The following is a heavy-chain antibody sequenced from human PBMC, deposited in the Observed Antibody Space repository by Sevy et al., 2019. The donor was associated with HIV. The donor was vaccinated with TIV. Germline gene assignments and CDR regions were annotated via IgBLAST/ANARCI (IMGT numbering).Heavy chain of an antibody. D-gene: IGHD7-27*01. CDR1: GGFISTNNYH. CDR3: ASSWGRDGFNDH. CDR2: IYSSGNS. J-gene: IGHJ4*02. V-gene: IGHV4-39*01. Sequence: SETLSLTCSVSGGFISTNNYHWDWIRQPPGKGLEWIGNIYSSGNSYYNPSLKRRVTMSIDTSRNQFSLRLSSVTAADTAVYCCASSWGRDGFNDHWGQGILVTVSS.